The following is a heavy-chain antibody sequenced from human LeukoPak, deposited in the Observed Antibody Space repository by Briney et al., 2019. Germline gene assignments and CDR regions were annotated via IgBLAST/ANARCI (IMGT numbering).Heavy chain of an antibody. D-gene: IGHD3-10*01. V-gene: IGHV3-23*01. CDR1: GFTFSSYW. CDR2: ISGSGGST. Sequence: GGSLRLSCAASGFTFSSYWMSWVRQAPGKGLEWVSAISGSGGSTYYADSVKGRFTISRDNSKNTLYLQMNSLRAEDTAVYYCAKASGSGTYYKSPFDYWGQGTLVAVSS. CDR3: AKASGSGTYYKSPFDY. J-gene: IGHJ4*02.